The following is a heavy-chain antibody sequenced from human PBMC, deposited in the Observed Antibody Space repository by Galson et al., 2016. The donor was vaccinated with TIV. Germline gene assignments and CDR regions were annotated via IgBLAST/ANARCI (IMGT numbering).Heavy chain of an antibody. CDR2: IDVSGST. Sequence: ETLSLTCTVSSGSINSHSWSWIRQPAGQGLEWLGRIDVSGSTNYSPSLKSRVAMSEDRSKNQLSLKLNSVTAADTAVYYCARDGYYYYGMDVWGQGTTVTVSS. V-gene: IGHV4-4*07. CDR3: ARDGYYYYGMDV. J-gene: IGHJ6*02. CDR1: SGSINSHS.